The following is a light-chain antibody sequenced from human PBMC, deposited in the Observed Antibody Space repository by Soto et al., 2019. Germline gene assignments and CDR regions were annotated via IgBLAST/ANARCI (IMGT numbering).Light chain of an antibody. CDR2: GAS. J-gene: IGKJ4*01. CDR1: QGVSRK. CDR3: QQYHTWPIT. Sequence: DIVMTQSPATLSVAPGERVTFSCRASQGVSRKLAWYQHKPGQAPRLLISGASTGATGIPARFSGSGSGTEFTLIISSLQSEDCAIYYCQQYHTWPITFVGGTKVEIK. V-gene: IGKV3-15*01.